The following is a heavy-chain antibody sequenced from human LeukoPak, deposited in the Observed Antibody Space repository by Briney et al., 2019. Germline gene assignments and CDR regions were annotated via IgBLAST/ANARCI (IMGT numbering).Heavy chain of an antibody. CDR1: GFTFSSYG. CDR3: AKWGSTRALKDIDY. D-gene: IGHD2-2*01. V-gene: IGHV3-30*02. J-gene: IGHJ4*02. CDR2: IRYDGSNK. Sequence: PGGSLRLSRAASGFTFSSYGMHWVRQAPGKGLEWVAFIRYDGSNKYYADSVKGRFTISRDNSKNTLYLQMNSLRAEDTAVYYCAKWGSTRALKDIDYWGLGTLVTVSS.